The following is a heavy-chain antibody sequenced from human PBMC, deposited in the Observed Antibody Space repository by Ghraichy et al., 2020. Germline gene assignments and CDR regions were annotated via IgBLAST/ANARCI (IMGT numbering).Heavy chain of an antibody. Sequence: SETLSLTCTVSGGSISSSSYYWGWIRQPPGKGLEWIGSIYYSGSTYYNPSLKSRVTISVDTSKNQFSLKLSSVTAADTAVYYCAGGLLSPYDYWGQGTLVTVSS. D-gene: IGHD1-26*01. V-gene: IGHV4-39*01. J-gene: IGHJ4*02. CDR1: GGSISSSSYY. CDR3: AGGLLSPYDY. CDR2: IYYSGST.